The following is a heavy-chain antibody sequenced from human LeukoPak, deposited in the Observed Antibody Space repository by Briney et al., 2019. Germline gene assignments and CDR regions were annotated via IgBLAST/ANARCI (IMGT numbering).Heavy chain of an antibody. CDR3: ARGYYGSGSYYIGDAFDI. D-gene: IGHD3-10*01. V-gene: IGHV3-53*01. Sequence: GGSLRLSCAASGFTFSDYYMSWIRQAPGKGLQWVSVIYRGGSTYYADSVKGRFTISRDNSDNTLYLQMNSLRAEDTAVYYCARGYYGSGSYYIGDAFDIWGQGTMVTVSS. CDR2: IYRGGST. J-gene: IGHJ3*02. CDR1: GFTFSDYY.